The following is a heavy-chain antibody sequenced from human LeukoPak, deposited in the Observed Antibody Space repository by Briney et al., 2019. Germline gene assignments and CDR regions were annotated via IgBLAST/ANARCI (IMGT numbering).Heavy chain of an antibody. Sequence: SETLSLTCTVSGGSISSYYWSWPRQPPGKGLEWIRYIYDSGSTNYNPSLKSRVTISVDTSKNQFSLKLSSVTAADTAVYYCASFRYSYGYGYWGQGTLVTVSS. CDR2: IYDSGST. CDR3: ASFRYSYGYGY. J-gene: IGHJ4*02. D-gene: IGHD5-18*01. CDR1: GGSISSYY. V-gene: IGHV4-59*08.